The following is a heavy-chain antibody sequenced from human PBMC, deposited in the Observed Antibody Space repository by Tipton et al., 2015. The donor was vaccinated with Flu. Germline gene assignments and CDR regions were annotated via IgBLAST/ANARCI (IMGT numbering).Heavy chain of an antibody. V-gene: IGHV3-66*02. CDR2: IYRIGST. CDR1: GFTVSSNY. D-gene: IGHD5-18*01. Sequence: QLVQSGGGLVQPGGSLRVSRAASGFTVSSNYMSWVRQAPGKGLEWASIIYRIGSTYYADSVKGRFTISRDTSKNTLYLQMNSLRAEDTAVYYCARAGGYSYGYDWGQGTLVTVSS. J-gene: IGHJ4*02. CDR3: ARAGGYSYGYD.